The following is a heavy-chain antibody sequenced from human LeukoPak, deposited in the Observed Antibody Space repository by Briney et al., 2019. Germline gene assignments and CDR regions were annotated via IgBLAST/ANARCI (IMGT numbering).Heavy chain of an antibody. J-gene: IGHJ4*02. CDR2: IYHSGST. Sequence: SETLSLTCAVFGYSISSGYYWGWIRQPPGKGLEWIGSIYHSGSTYYNPSLRGRVTISVDTSKNQFSLKLPSVTAADTAVYYCARYYGGDSAIDYWGQGTLVTVSS. CDR1: GYSISSGYY. V-gene: IGHV4-38-2*01. D-gene: IGHD4-23*01. CDR3: ARYYGGDSAIDY.